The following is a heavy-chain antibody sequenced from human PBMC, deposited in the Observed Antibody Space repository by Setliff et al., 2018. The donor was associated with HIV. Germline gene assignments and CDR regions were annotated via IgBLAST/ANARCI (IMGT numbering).Heavy chain of an antibody. CDR1: GYTFTNYD. CDR3: ARARTDHYDRGRRSHYYIDV. J-gene: IGHJ6*03. V-gene: IGHV1-8*02. D-gene: IGHD3-22*01. CDR2: MNPGSRNT. Sequence: ASVKVSCKPSGYTFTNYDINWVRQAAGQGLEWMGWMNPGSRNTGYAQRLEGSVTMTWDTSISTAYMELNNVKFEDTVVYYCARARTDHYDRGRRSHYYIDVWARGATVTVSS.